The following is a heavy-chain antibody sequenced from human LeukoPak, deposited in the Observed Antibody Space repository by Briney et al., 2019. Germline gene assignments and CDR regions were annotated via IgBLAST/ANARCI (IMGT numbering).Heavy chain of an antibody. J-gene: IGHJ6*03. D-gene: IGHD3-10*01. V-gene: IGHV3-30*01. CDR1: GFTFSGYD. Sequence: PGGSLRLSCAASGFTFSGYDMHWVRQAPGKGLEWVAVICYNGSNIYYADSVKGRFTISRDNAKNTLYLQMNSLRAEDAAVYYCASSLRDYYYMDVGGKGPTVTVSS. CDR2: ICYNGSNI. CDR3: ASSLRDYYYMDV.